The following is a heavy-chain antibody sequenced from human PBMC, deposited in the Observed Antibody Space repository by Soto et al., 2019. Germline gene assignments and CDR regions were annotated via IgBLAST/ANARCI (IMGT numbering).Heavy chain of an antibody. V-gene: IGHV4-61*01. D-gene: IGHD2-21*01. CDR3: GRYCAYFDS. CDR1: GGSLTRGSSS. Sequence: KPSETLSLTGTLSGGSLTRGSSSWSWIRQPPGKGLEWIGYVYHTGSTSYNPSRKRRVSISMDTSKNQFSLNLDSVTAADTAVYFCGRYCAYFDSWGQGTLVTVSS. CDR2: VYHTGST. J-gene: IGHJ4*02.